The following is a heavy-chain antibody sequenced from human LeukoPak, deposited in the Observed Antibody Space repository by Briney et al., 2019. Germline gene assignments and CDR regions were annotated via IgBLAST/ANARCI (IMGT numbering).Heavy chain of an antibody. J-gene: IGHJ6*02. Sequence: PGGSLRLSCAASGFTFSSYATHWVRQAPGKGLEYVSAISSNGGSTYYANSVKGRFTISRDNSKNTLYLQMGSLRAEDMAVYYCARGYGGYDYYYYYGMDVWGQGTTVTVSS. V-gene: IGHV3-64*01. CDR1: GFTFSSYA. D-gene: IGHD5-12*01. CDR3: ARGYGGYDYYYYYGMDV. CDR2: ISSNGGST.